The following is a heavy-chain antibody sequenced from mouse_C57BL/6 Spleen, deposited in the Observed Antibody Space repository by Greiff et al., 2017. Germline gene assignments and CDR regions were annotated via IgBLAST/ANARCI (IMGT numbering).Heavy chain of an antibody. D-gene: IGHD2-10*01. Sequence: QVQLQRPGAELVKPGASVKMSCKASGYTFTSYWITWVKQRPGQGLEWIGDIYPGSGSTNYNEKFKSKATLTVDTSSSTAYMQLSSLTSEDSAVYYCARGPFYGNYPWYFDVWGTGTTVTVSS. V-gene: IGHV1-55*01. J-gene: IGHJ1*03. CDR2: IYPGSGST. CDR1: GYTFTSYW. CDR3: ARGPFYGNYPWYFDV.